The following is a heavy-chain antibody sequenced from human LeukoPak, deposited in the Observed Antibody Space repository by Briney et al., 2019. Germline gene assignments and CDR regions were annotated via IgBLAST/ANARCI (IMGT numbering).Heavy chain of an antibody. J-gene: IGHJ4*02. Sequence: SGGSLRLSCAASGFTFSSYSMNWVRQAPGKGLEWVSVIYSGGSTYYADSVKGRFTISRDNSKNTLYLQMNSLRAEDTAVYYCARDVEQQLALGYWGQGTLVTVSS. D-gene: IGHD6-13*01. CDR2: IYSGGST. V-gene: IGHV3-66*01. CDR1: GFTFSSYS. CDR3: ARDVEQQLALGY.